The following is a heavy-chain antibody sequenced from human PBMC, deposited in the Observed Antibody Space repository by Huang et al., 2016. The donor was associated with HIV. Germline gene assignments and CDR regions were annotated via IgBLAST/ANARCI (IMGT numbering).Heavy chain of an antibody. V-gene: IGHV3-30*18. Sequence: QVQLVEFGGGVVQPGRSLRLSCAASGFTFSNYGVHWVRQAPGKGLEWVAAISYDGSYQYYSDAVKGRFTISRDDSQNTLYLQMSSLRAEDTAVYFCAKDREDSAYQLDYWGQGTRVTVSS. D-gene: IGHD5-12*01. CDR2: ISYDGSYQ. J-gene: IGHJ4*02. CDR3: AKDREDSAYQLDY. CDR1: GFTFSNYG.